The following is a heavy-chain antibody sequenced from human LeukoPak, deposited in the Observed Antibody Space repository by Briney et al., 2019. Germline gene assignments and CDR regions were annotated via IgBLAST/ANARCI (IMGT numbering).Heavy chain of an antibody. D-gene: IGHD2-15*01. Sequence: GGSLRLSCAASGFTFSSYAMSWVRQAPGKGLEWVAGINWNGASIGYADSVKGRFTISRDSAKKSLYLQMNSLRAEDTALYYCARGYCTGGSCWYFDHWGQGTLVTVPS. V-gene: IGHV3-20*04. CDR1: GFTFSSYA. J-gene: IGHJ4*02. CDR2: INWNGASI. CDR3: ARGYCTGGSCWYFDH.